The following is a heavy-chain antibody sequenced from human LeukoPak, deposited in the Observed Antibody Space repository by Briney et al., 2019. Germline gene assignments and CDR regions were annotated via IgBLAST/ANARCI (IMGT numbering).Heavy chain of an antibody. CDR3: ARGYGLFDY. CDR2: IYYSGST. CDR1: GGSISSGGYS. J-gene: IGHJ4*02. D-gene: IGHD5-18*01. Sequence: SETLSLTCTVSGGSISSGGYSWSWIRQHPGKGLEWIGYIYYSGSTYYNPSLKSRVTISVDTSKNQFSLKLSSVTAADTAVYYCARGYGLFDYWGQGTLVTVSS. V-gene: IGHV4-31*03.